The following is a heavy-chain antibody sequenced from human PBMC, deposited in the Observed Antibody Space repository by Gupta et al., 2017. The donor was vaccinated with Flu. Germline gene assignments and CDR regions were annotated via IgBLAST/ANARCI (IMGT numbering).Heavy chain of an antibody. Sequence: SDYFWSWIRQTPGEGQEWIGEVKHSGRTNYSPSLMKRVTISIDTSKIQLSLKLTYLKAAEQAVYSCARVALVGFGSNWFDPWGQGTLVTVSS. CDR2: VKHSGRT. CDR1: SDYF. J-gene: IGHJ5*02. V-gene: IGHV4-34*01. D-gene: IGHD1-26*01. CDR3: ARVALVGFGSNWFDP.